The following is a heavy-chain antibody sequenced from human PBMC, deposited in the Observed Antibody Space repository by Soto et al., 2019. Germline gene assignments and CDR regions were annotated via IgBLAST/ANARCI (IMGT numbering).Heavy chain of an antibody. CDR1: GGPIRSSTYY. Sequence: QEQLQESGPGLVKPSETLSLTCSVSGGPIRSSTYYWGWIRQPPGKGLQWIGTIYYTGDTHYTPSLQSRVTISLDTPNNQFSLNLRSVTAADSAVYYCARLQGVWNGHETPYYYHGMDVWGPGTTVTVSS. V-gene: IGHV4-39*01. D-gene: IGHD2-8*01. J-gene: IGHJ6*02. CDR3: ARLQGVWNGHETPYYYHGMDV. CDR2: IYYTGDT.